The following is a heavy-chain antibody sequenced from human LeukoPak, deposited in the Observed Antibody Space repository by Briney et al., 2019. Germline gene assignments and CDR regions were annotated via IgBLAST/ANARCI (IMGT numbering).Heavy chain of an antibody. J-gene: IGHJ4*02. CDR1: GGSISSGGYY. V-gene: IGHV4-31*03. Sequence: PSETLSLTCTVSGGSISSGGYYWSWIRQHPGKGLEWIVYIYYSGSTYYTPSLKSRVTISVDTSKNQFSLKLSSVTAVDTAVYYCARWSYYGWGSYPRKYYFDYWGQGTLVTVSS. D-gene: IGHD3-10*01. CDR3: ARWSYYGWGSYPRKYYFDY. CDR2: IYYSGST.